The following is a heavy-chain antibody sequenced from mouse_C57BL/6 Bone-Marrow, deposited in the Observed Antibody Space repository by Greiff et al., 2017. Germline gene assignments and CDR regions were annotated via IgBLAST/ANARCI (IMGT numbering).Heavy chain of an antibody. D-gene: IGHD2-4*01. CDR3: ARRVYYDYAAGLYYYAMDY. Sequence: QVQLQQPGAELVRPGTSVKLSCKASGYTFTSYWMHWVKQRPGQGLEWIGVIDPSDSYTNYNQKFKGKATLTVDTSSSTAYMQLSSLTSEDSAVYYCARRVYYDYAAGLYYYAMDYWGQGTSVTVSS. CDR1: GYTFTSYW. J-gene: IGHJ4*01. V-gene: IGHV1-59*01. CDR2: IDPSDSYT.